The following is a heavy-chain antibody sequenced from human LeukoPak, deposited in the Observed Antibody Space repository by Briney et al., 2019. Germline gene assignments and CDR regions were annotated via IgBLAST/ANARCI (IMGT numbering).Heavy chain of an antibody. CDR3: ARYRSGWYRFDY. D-gene: IGHD6-19*01. V-gene: IGHV4-39*01. J-gene: IGHJ4*02. CDR1: GDSISSSSYS. Sequence: SKTLSLTCTVSGDSISSSSYSWGWIRQPQGKGLEWIAYMYYSGSTYYNPSLKSRVTISIDTSKNQFSLKLSSVTAADSAVYYCARYRSGWYRFDYWGQGTLVTVSS. CDR2: MYYSGST.